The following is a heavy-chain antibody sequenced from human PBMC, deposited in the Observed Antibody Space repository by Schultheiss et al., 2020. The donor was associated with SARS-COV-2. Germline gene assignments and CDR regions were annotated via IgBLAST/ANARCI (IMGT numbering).Heavy chain of an antibody. CDR2: IYYSGST. Sequence: SETLSLTCTVSGGAISTYYGSWIRQPPGKGLEWIGYIYYSGSTNYNPSLKSRVTISVDTSKNQFSLKLSSVTAADTAVYYCARVFGAEGVDYWGQGTLVTVSS. CDR1: GGAISTYY. V-gene: IGHV4-59*01. J-gene: IGHJ4*02. D-gene: IGHD3-16*01. CDR3: ARVFGAEGVDY.